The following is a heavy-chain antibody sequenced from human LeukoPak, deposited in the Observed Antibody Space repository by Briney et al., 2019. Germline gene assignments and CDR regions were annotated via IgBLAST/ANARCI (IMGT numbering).Heavy chain of an antibody. Sequence: ASAKVSCKASGYTFTSYDFNWVRQATGQRPEWMGWMSPNSGDTGYAQKFQDRVTMTRNTSISTAYMELNSLRSDDTAVYYCARGPPNWGYDYWGPGTLVTVSS. CDR2: MSPNSGDT. J-gene: IGHJ4*02. D-gene: IGHD7-27*01. CDR3: ARGPPNWGYDY. CDR1: GYTFTSYD. V-gene: IGHV1-8*01.